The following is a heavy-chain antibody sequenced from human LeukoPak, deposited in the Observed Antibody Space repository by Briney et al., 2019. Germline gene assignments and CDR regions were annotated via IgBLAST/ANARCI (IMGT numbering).Heavy chain of an antibody. D-gene: IGHD2-15*01. CDR3: ARGGYCSGGSCYSSWFDP. CDR1: GGSISSGDYY. J-gene: IGHJ5*02. V-gene: IGHV4-30-4*01. CDR2: IYYSGST. Sequence: PSETLSLTCTVSGGSISSGDYYWSWIRQPPGKGLEWIGYIYYSGSTYYNPFLKSRVTISVDTSKNQFSLKLSSVTAADTAVYYCARGGYCSGGSCYSSWFDPWGQGTLVTVSS.